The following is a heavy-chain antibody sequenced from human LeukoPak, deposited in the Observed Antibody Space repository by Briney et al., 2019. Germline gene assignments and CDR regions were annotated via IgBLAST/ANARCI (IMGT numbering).Heavy chain of an antibody. CDR1: GGSFSGYY. D-gene: IGHD6-6*01. CDR3: ARGEYSSSSGY. V-gene: IGHV4-34*01. CDR2: INHSGST. J-gene: IGHJ4*02. Sequence: KPSETLSLTCAVYGGSFSGYYWSWIRQPPGKGLEWIGEINHSGSTNYNPSLKSRVTISVDTSKNQFSLQLSSVTAADTAVFYCARGEYSSSSGYWGQGTLVTVSS.